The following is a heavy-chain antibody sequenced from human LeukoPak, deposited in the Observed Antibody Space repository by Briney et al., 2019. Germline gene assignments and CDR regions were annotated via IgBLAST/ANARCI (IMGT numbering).Heavy chain of an antibody. CDR3: ARGGGGAIEGDY. Sequence: ASVKVSCKASGYSFTSHYMHWVRQAPGQGLEWLGLINPSGSSTLYAQKFQGRVTMTTDTSTSTAYMELRSLRSDDTAVYYCARGGGGAIEGDYWGQGTLVTVSS. CDR1: GYSFTSHY. J-gene: IGHJ4*02. D-gene: IGHD3-16*01. CDR2: INPSGSST. V-gene: IGHV1-46*01.